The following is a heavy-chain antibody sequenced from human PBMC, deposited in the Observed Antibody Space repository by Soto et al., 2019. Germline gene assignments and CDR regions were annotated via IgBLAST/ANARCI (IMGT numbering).Heavy chain of an antibody. D-gene: IGHD3-22*01. J-gene: IGHJ3*02. CDR2: ISGSGGST. CDR1: GFTFSSYA. CDR3: AKPRDSSGYYWYAFDI. Sequence: SGGSLRLSCAASGFTFSSYAMSWVRQAPGKGLEWVSCISGSGGSTYYADSVKGRFTISRDNPKNTLYLQMNSLRVEDTAVYYCAKPRDSSGYYWYAFDIWGQGTMVTVSS. V-gene: IGHV3-23*01.